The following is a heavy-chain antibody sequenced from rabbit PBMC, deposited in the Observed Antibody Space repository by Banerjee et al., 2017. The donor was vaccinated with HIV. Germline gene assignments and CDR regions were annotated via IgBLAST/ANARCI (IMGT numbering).Heavy chain of an antibody. CDR1: GFSFSNTYY. J-gene: IGHJ4*01. V-gene: IGHV1S40*01. Sequence: QSLEESGGDLVKPGASLTLTCTASGFSFSNTYYIYWVRQAPGKGLEWIACIAGGSSGSTYYASWAKGRFTISKASSTTVTLQMTSLTAADTATYFCARDRDTSNSGYYFNLWGQGTLVTVS. CDR2: IAGGSSGST. D-gene: IGHD1-1*01. CDR3: ARDRDTSNSGYYFNL.